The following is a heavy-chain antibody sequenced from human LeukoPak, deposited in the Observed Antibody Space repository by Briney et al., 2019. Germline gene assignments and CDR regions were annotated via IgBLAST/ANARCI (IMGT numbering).Heavy chain of an antibody. Sequence: PGGSLRLSCVVSGFAISSSWMTWVRQVPGRGLEGVANINQDGREKKYVDSVRGRFTISRDNAKDALYLQMNSLGAEDRAVYYCAREPGLGYAFDIWGQGTKVTVSS. V-gene: IGHV3-7*01. CDR3: AREPGLGYAFDI. CDR2: INQDGREK. CDR1: GFAISSSW. D-gene: IGHD1-1*01. J-gene: IGHJ3*02.